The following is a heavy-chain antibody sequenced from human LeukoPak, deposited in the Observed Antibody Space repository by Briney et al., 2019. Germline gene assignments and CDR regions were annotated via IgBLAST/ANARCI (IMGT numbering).Heavy chain of an antibody. J-gene: IGHJ4*02. CDR3: ARDLNYYDSSGYPNNRDY. D-gene: IGHD3-22*01. Sequence: GGSLRLSCAASGFTFSSYWMSWVRQAPGKGLEWVANIKKDGSEKYYVDSVKGRFTISRDNAKTSLYLQMNSLRAEDTAVYYCARDLNYYDSSGYPNNRDYWGQGTLVTVSS. CDR1: GFTFSSYW. CDR2: IKKDGSEK. V-gene: IGHV3-7*01.